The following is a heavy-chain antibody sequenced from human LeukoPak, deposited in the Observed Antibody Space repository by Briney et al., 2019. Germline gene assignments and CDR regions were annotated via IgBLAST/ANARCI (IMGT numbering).Heavy chain of an antibody. Sequence: AGGSLRLSCAASGFTFSSYAMHWVRQAPGKGLEWVAVISYDGSNKYYADSVKGRFTISRDNSKNTLFVQITGLRAEDTAVYYCAKSNDIWSGYVYYYGMDVWGQGTTVTVSS. CDR1: GFTFSSYA. CDR2: ISYDGSNK. D-gene: IGHD3-3*01. CDR3: AKSNDIWSGYVYYYGMDV. J-gene: IGHJ6*02. V-gene: IGHV3-30*04.